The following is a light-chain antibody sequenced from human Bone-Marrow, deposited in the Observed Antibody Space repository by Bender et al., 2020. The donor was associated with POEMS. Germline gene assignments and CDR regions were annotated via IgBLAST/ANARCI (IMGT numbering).Light chain of an antibody. V-gene: IGLV1-44*01. Sequence: QSVLTQPPSASGTPGQRVTISCSGSNSNIGTNAVNWYQQFPGTDPKLLIYSDNQRPSGVPDRCYSFKSGTSASLAFSWLHSEDEADYSCAASDAGLGGVVFGGETNLTVL. J-gene: IGLJ3*02. CDR3: AASDAGLGGVV. CDR1: NSNIGTNA. CDR2: SDN.